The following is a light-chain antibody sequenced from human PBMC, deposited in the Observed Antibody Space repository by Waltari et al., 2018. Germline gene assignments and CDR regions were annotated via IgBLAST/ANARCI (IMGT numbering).Light chain of an antibody. V-gene: IGLV2-14*01. Sequence: QSALTQPASVSGSPGPSITISCTGISSDTGDYLVPWYQQHPGKAPKLMIYEVGSRPPGVSNRFSGSKSGNTASLTISGLQAEDEADYYCLSYTTSDILGVFGGGTKLTVL. J-gene: IGLJ3*02. CDR3: LSYTTSDILGV. CDR2: EVG. CDR1: SSDTGDYL.